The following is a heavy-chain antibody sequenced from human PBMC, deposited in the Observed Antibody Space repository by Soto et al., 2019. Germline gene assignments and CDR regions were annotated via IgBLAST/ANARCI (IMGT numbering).Heavy chain of an antibody. D-gene: IGHD2-2*01. J-gene: IGHJ6*03. Sequence: SETLSLTCTVSGGTISSYYWSWIRQPPGKGLEWIGYIYYSGSTNYNPSLKSRVTISVDTSKNQFSLKLSSVTAADTAVYYCARGLVVPAAIPYYYYYMDVWGKGTTVTVSS. CDR2: IYYSGST. CDR1: GGTISSYY. V-gene: IGHV4-59*01. CDR3: ARGLVVPAAIPYYYYYMDV.